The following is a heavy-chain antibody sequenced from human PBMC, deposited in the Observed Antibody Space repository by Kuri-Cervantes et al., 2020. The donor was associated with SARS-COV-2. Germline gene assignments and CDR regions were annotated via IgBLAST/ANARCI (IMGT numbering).Heavy chain of an antibody. J-gene: IGHJ6*02. V-gene: IGHV3-21*01. CDR2: ISSSSSYI. CDR1: GFTFSSYS. D-gene: IGHD6-6*01. CDR3: AVQSVAAHYYYGMDV. Sequence: WGSLRLSCAAFGFTFSSYSMNWVRQAPAKGLEWVSSISSSSSYISYSDSVKGRFTISRDNAKNSLYLQMNSLRAEDTAVYYCAVQSVAAHYYYGMDVWGQGTTVTVYS.